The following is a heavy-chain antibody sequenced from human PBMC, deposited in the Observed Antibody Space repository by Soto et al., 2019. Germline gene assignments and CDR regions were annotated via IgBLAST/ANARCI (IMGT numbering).Heavy chain of an antibody. Sequence: SETLSLTCAVYGGSFSGYYWSWIRQPPGKGLEWLGEINHSGITDYNPSLKSRITISIDTSKKQFPLKLNSVTAADTAVYYCAIGPRMWLAGGGYWGQGXQVTVYS. CDR1: GGSFSGYY. V-gene: IGHV4-34*01. CDR3: AIGPRMWLAGGGY. J-gene: IGHJ4*02. D-gene: IGHD6-19*01. CDR2: INHSGIT.